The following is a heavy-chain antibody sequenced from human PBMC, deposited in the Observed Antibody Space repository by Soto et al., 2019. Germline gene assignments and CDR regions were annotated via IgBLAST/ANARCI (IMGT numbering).Heavy chain of an antibody. D-gene: IGHD3-16*01. CDR1: GFTFRIYI. V-gene: IGHV3-33*01. CDR3: ARDATFGTKGGSFDI. Sequence: GGSLRHSCAASGFTFRIYIMHWGRQSPGKGLEWVAVMWYDGTNKYYGESVKGRFTISRDNSENTLYLQMNSLRVEDTAVYYCARDATFGTKGGSFDIWGHGTLVTVSS. CDR2: MWYDGTNK. J-gene: IGHJ3*02.